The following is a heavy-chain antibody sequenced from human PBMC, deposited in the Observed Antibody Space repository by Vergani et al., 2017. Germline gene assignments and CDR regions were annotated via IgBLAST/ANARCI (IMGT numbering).Heavy chain of an antibody. D-gene: IGHD2-2*02. J-gene: IGHJ4*02. CDR2: IRSKNDGGTA. CDR1: GITFKNAW. CDR3: YTDYHDY. V-gene: IGHV3-15*01. Sequence: EAQLLESGGGLVQPGGSLRLSCVVSGITFKNAWINWVRQAPGKGLEWIGRIRSKNDGGTADYAAPLKGRFTISRDDSKDSAFLLVNNLKTEDTAVYFCYTDYHDYWGQGTLVTVSS.